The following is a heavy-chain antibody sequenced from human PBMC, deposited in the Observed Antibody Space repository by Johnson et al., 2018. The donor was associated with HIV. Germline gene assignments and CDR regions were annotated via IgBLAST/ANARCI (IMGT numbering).Heavy chain of an antibody. Sequence: QVQLVESGGGVVQPGRSLRLSCAASGFTFSSYAMHWVRQAPGKGLEWVAVISYDGSNKYYADSVKGRLTISRDNSKNTVYLKMNSLRAEDTAVYYCAKSGGRGFPFDTGAFDIWGQGTMVTVSS. CDR1: GFTFSSYA. V-gene: IGHV3-30*04. D-gene: IGHD1-26*01. CDR2: ISYDGSNK. J-gene: IGHJ3*02. CDR3: AKSGGRGFPFDTGAFDI.